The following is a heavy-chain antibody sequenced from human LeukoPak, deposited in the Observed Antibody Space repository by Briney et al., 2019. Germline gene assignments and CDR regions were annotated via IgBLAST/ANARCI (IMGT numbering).Heavy chain of an antibody. Sequence: ASVKVSCKASGYTFTSYGISWVRQAPGQGLEWMGWISAYNGNTNYAQKLQGKVTMTTDTYKNTDYMELRSLRSDDTAVYYCARGGGSWYLPYFDYWGQGTLVTVSS. V-gene: IGHV1-18*01. J-gene: IGHJ4*02. CDR2: ISAYNGNT. D-gene: IGHD6-13*01. CDR1: GYTFTSYG. CDR3: ARGGGSWYLPYFDY.